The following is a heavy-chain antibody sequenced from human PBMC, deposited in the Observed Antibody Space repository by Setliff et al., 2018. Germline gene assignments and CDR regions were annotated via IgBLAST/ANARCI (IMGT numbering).Heavy chain of an antibody. D-gene: IGHD5-18*01. V-gene: IGHV1-69-2*01. J-gene: IGHJ4*02. CDR3: ATGLYSYGGFEY. CDR1: GYTFTDYY. Sequence: SRKAPGYTFTDYYMHLVQQAPGKGLEWMGRVDPEDGETIYAEKFQGRVTITADTSTDTAYMELSSLRSEDTAVYYCATGLYSYGGFEYWGQGTLVTVSS. CDR2: VDPEDGET.